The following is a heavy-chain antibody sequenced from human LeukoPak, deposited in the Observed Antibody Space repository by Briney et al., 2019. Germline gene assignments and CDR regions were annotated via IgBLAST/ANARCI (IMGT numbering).Heavy chain of an antibody. CDR2: ISGSGGST. Sequence: GRSLRLSCAAAGFTFSSYAMSWVRQAPGKGLEWVSVISGSGGSTYYADSVKGRFTISRDNSKNTLYLQMNSLRAEDTAIYYCAKDRATMVRGVIDSTDYWGQGTLVTVSS. CDR3: AKDRATMVRGVIDSTDY. V-gene: IGHV3-23*01. CDR1: GFTFSSYA. D-gene: IGHD3-10*01. J-gene: IGHJ4*02.